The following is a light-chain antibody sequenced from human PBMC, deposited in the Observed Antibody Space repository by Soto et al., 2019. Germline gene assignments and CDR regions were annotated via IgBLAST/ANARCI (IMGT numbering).Light chain of an antibody. CDR1: SSDVGDYNY. CDR2: DVT. V-gene: IGLV2-11*01. J-gene: IGLJ2*01. CDR3: CSYAGTYTP. Sequence: QSALTQPRSVSGSPGQSVTISCTGTSSDVGDYNYVSWYQQHPGKAPKLIIYDVTKRPSGVPDRFSGSKSGSTASLTISGLQAEDEADYYCCSYAGTYTPFGGGTKVTVL.